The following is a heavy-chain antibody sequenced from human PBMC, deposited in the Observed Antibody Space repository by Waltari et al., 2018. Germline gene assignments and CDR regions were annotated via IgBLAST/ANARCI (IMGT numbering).Heavy chain of an antibody. J-gene: IGHJ5*02. CDR1: GGSISSGDYY. CDR3: ALVRRYYYDSSGSKFDP. CDR2: IYYSGST. V-gene: IGHV4-30-4*08. D-gene: IGHD3-22*01. Sequence: QVQLQESGPGLVKPSQTLSLTCTVSGGSISSGDYYWSWIRQPPGKGLEWIGYIYYSGSTYYNPSLKSRVTRSVDTSKNQFSLKLSSVTAADTAVYYCALVRRYYYDSSGSKFDPWGQGTLVTVSS.